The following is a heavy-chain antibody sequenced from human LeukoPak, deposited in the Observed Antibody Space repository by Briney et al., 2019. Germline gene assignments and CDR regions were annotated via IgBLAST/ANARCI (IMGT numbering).Heavy chain of an antibody. Sequence: KTGGSLRLSCAASGFTFSGYTLNWVRQTPGKGLEWVSSISSSSSYIYYADSVKGRFTISRDNAKNSLYLQMNSLRAEDTAVYYCARDLGGYYYDSHRWGQGTLVTVSS. J-gene: IGHJ4*02. CDR3: ARDLGGYYYDSHR. V-gene: IGHV3-21*01. CDR1: GFTFSGYT. CDR2: ISSSSSYI. D-gene: IGHD3-22*01.